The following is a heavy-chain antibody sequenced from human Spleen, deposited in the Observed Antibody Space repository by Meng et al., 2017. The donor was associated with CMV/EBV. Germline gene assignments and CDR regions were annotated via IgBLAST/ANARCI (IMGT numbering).Heavy chain of an antibody. J-gene: IGHJ6*02. Sequence: SGFTFHDYTMHWVRQTPEKGLEWVSVISWDAKTTRYADSVKGRFTISRDNSKGSLYLQMSGLRSEDSALYYCAKDILYGDYGMDVWGQGTTVTVSS. CDR2: ISWDAKTT. CDR1: GFTFHDYT. CDR3: AKDILYGDYGMDV. V-gene: IGHV3-43*01. D-gene: IGHD3-3*01.